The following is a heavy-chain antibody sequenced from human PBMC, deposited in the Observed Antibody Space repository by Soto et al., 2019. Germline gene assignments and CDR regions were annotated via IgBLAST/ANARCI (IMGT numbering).Heavy chain of an antibody. D-gene: IGHD3-3*01. Sequence: GGSLRLSCAASGFTFSSYAMSWVRQAPGKGLEWVSAISGSGGSTYYADSVKGRFTISRDNSKNTLYLQMNSLRAEDTAVYYCAKDLRDDFWSGYFDYWGQGTLVTVSS. CDR3: AKDLRDDFWSGYFDY. V-gene: IGHV3-23*01. J-gene: IGHJ4*02. CDR2: ISGSGGST. CDR1: GFTFSSYA.